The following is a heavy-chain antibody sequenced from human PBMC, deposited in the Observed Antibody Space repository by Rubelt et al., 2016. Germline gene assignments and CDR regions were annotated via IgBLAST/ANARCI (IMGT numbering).Heavy chain of an antibody. Sequence: QVQLQQWGAGLLKPSETLSLTCAVYGGSFSGYYWSWIRQPPGKGLEWIGRIYTSGSTNYNPSLKSRVTMSGETSKNQFSLKLSSVTAADTAVYYCARLVVGATFDYWGQGTLVTVSS. D-gene: IGHD1-26*01. CDR1: GGSFSGYY. J-gene: IGHJ4*02. CDR2: IYTSGST. CDR3: ARLVVGATFDY. V-gene: IGHV4-59*10.